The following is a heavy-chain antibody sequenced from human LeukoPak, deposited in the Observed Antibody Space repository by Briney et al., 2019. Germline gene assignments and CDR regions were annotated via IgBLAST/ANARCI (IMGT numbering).Heavy chain of an antibody. Sequence: ASMKVSCKVSGDSLNELSMHWVRQSPGKGLEWMGGFGPEDGEIVYAQKFRGRVNMTEDTSTDTAYMSLGSLRPDDTAVYYCAAARLNEFWWGYWGQGALVTVSS. CDR2: FGPEDGEI. D-gene: IGHD3-3*01. V-gene: IGHV1-24*01. J-gene: IGHJ4*02. CDR3: AAARLNEFWWGY. CDR1: GDSLNELS.